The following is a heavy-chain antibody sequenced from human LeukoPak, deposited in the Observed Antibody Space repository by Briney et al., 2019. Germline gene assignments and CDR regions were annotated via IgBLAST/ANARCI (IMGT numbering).Heavy chain of an antibody. CDR2: ITGSGKFT. J-gene: IGHJ3*02. Sequence: TSGGSLRLSCAASGITFIHYSMTWVRQAPGKGLEWVSAITGSGKFTDYADSVKGRFTISRDNAKNSLYLQMNSLRAEDTAVYYCARDLLAPEWLVDVFDIWGQGTMVTVSS. CDR1: GITFIHYS. CDR3: ARDLLAPEWLVDVFDI. V-gene: IGHV3-21*01. D-gene: IGHD6-19*01.